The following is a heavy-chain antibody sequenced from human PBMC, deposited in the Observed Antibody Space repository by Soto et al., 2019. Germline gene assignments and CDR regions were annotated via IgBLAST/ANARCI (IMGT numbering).Heavy chain of an antibody. Sequence: QITLKESGPTLVKPTQTLTLTCTLSGFSLRTSGVGVGWIRQPPGKALEWLALVYWDDDKRYSPSLKSRLTITTDTSKNQVDLRMANMDPVDTATYYSARHMTTVGYFDYWGQGTLVTVSS. J-gene: IGHJ4*02. V-gene: IGHV2-5*02. CDR3: ARHMTTVGYFDY. D-gene: IGHD4-17*01. CDR1: GFSLRTSGVG. CDR2: VYWDDDK.